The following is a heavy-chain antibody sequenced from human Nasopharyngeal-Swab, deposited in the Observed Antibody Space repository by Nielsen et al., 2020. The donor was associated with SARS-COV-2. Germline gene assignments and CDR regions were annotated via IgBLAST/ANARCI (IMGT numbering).Heavy chain of an antibody. CDR2: ISYDGTTK. V-gene: IGHV3-30-3*01. CDR1: GFAFNTYG. J-gene: IGHJ6*02. Sequence: GESLKISCAASGFAFNTYGMHWVRQAPGKGLDWVSVISYDGTTKYHADSVKGRFTISRHDSDNTLYLQMNSLGPEDTAVYYCARDPLTRTTYGDKTYYYAMDVWGQGTTVTVSS. D-gene: IGHD1-1*01. CDR3: ARDPLTRTTYGDKTYYYAMDV.